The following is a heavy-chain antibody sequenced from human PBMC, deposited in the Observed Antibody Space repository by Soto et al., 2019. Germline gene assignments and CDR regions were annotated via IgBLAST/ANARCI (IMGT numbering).Heavy chain of an antibody. CDR1: GGSISSSSYF. CDR3: VRSGCSSTACHTDWFDP. Sequence: PSETLSLTCSVSGGSISSSSYFWGWIRQPPGKGLEWIGYIYHGVSTDYNPSLKSRVTISVDSSKNLFSLSLSSVTAADTAVYFCVRSGCSSTACHTDWFDPWGPGTLVTV. V-gene: IGHV4-30-2*01. J-gene: IGHJ5*02. D-gene: IGHD2-2*01. CDR2: IYHGVST.